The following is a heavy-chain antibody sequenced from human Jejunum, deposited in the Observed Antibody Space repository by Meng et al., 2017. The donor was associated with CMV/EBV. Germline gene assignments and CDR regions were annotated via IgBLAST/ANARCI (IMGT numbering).Heavy chain of an antibody. J-gene: IGHJ4*02. CDR1: TFSAYY. CDR3: ARAYDPTGFFNIWSFYFDY. V-gene: IGHV1-2*06. CDR2: INHSNGVT. D-gene: IGHD3-22*01. Sequence: TFSAYYKHWGRRAPGQGLEWMGRINHSNGVTDYAQNFQGRVTMTRDTSFSTAYMELSSLRSDDTAIYYCARAYDPTGFFNIWSFYFDYWGQGSLVTVSS.